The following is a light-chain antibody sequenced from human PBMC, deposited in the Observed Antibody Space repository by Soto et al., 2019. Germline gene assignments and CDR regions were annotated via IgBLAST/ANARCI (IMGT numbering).Light chain of an antibody. CDR3: QVCDSSSDDRSDPTSDRWV. Sequence: SYALTQPPSVSVAPGQTAMITCGGNNIGNKSVHWYQQRPGQAPVLVVYDDSDRPSGIPDRLSGSNSENTATLTISRVEAGDEADFYCQVCDSSSDDRSDPTSDRWVFGGGTQRTVL. J-gene: IGLJ3*02. V-gene: IGLV3-21*02. CDR2: DDS. CDR1: NIGNKS.